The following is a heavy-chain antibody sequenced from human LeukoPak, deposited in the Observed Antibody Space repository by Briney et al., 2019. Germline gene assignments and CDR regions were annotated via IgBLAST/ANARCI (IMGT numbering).Heavy chain of an antibody. CDR2: IYYSGST. Sequence: SQTLSLTCAVSGGSISSGGYSWSWIRQPPGKGLEWIGYIYYSGSTYYNPSLKSRVTMSVDTSKNQFSLKLSSVTAADTAVYYCARAGSSWYNFDYWGQGTLVTVSS. J-gene: IGHJ4*02. CDR1: GGSISSGGYS. V-gene: IGHV4-30-4*07. CDR3: ARAGSSWYNFDY. D-gene: IGHD6-13*01.